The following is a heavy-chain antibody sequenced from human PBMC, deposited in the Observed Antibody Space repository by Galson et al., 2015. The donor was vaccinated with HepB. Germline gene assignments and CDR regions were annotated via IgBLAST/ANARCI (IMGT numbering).Heavy chain of an antibody. Sequence: VKVSCKASGYTFTSYGISWVRQAPGQGLEWMGWISAYNGNTNYAQKLQGRVTMTTDTSTSTAYMELRSLRSDDTAVYYCARSLSSTSVQPDLDYWGQGTLVTVSS. CDR1: GYTFTSYG. V-gene: IGHV1-18*04. D-gene: IGHD2-2*01. CDR2: ISAYNGNT. J-gene: IGHJ4*02. CDR3: ARSLSSTSVQPDLDY.